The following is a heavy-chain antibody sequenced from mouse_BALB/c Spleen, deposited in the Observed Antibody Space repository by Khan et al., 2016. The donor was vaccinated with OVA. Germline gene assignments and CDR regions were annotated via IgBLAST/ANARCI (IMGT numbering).Heavy chain of an antibody. J-gene: IGHJ4*01. CDR1: GYTFTSNT. Sequence: VQLQQSGAELARPGASVKMSCEASGYTFTSNTMHWVKQRPGQGLEWIGYINPRSGYTNYNQTFKDKATLTADKSSSTAYMQLSSLRSEDSAVYYCARRTTGYAMDYWGQGTSVIVPS. CDR3: ARRTTGYAMDY. D-gene: IGHD1-1*01. V-gene: IGHV1-4*01. CDR2: INPRSGYT.